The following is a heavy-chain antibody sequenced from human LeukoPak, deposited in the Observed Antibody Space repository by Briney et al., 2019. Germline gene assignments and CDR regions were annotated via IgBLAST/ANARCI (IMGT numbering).Heavy chain of an antibody. CDR2: ISGSGGSS. J-gene: IGHJ4*02. D-gene: IGHD6-19*01. Sequence: GGSLRLSCAASGFTFSSYAMSWVRQAPGKGLEWVSAISGSGGSSYYADSVKGRFTISRDNSKNTLYLQMNSLRAEDTAVYYCAKDLGSSGWYIDYWGQGTLVTVSS. CDR1: GFTFSSYA. CDR3: AKDLGSSGWYIDY. V-gene: IGHV3-23*01.